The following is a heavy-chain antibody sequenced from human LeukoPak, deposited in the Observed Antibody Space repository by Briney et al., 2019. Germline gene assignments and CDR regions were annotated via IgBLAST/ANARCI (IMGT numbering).Heavy chain of an antibody. D-gene: IGHD5-18*01. CDR3: AKQRGYSYGYEY. CDR1: GFTFSSYG. J-gene: IGHJ4*02. Sequence: GGSLRLSCAASGFTFSSYGMHWVRQAPGKGLEWVAVISYDGSNKYYADSVKGRFTISRDNSKNTLYLQMNSLRAEDTAVYYCAKQRGYSYGYEYWGQGTLGTVSS. CDR2: ISYDGSNK. V-gene: IGHV3-30*18.